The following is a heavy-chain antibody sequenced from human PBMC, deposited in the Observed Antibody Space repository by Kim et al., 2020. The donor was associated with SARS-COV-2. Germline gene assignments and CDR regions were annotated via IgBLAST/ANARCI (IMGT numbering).Heavy chain of an antibody. D-gene: IGHD3-10*01. CDR3: ARGARRLSILRGGSLDL. J-gene: IGHJ2*01. V-gene: IGHV4-59*01. CDR1: GSSINSYY. Sequence: SETLSLTCTVSGSSINSYYWNWIRQPPGKGLQWIGDIYYSGSTKYNPSLKRRLAISVDTSRNHLSLRLNSVTAADTAVYYCARGARRLSILRGGSLDLWG. CDR2: IYYSGST.